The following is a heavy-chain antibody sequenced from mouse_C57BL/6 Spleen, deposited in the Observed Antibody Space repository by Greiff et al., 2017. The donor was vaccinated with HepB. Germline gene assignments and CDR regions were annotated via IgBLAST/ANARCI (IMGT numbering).Heavy chain of an antibody. V-gene: IGHV1-81*01. CDR1: GYTFTSYG. Sequence: QVQLKESGAELARPGASVKLSCKASGYTFTSYGISWVKQRTGQGLEWIGEIYPRSGNTYYNEKFKGKATLTADKSSSTAYMELRSLTSEDSAVYFCARQGLYYYGSSYEGDWAYAMDYWGQGTSVTVSS. J-gene: IGHJ4*01. CDR2: IYPRSGNT. D-gene: IGHD1-1*01. CDR3: ARQGLYYYGSSYEGDWAYAMDY.